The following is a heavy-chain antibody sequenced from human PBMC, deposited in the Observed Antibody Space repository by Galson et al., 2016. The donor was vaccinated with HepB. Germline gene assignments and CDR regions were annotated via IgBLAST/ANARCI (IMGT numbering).Heavy chain of an antibody. CDR3: ARHHGSGSYWDYFDY. CDR2: ISTRSSYI. J-gene: IGHJ4*02. D-gene: IGHD3-10*01. V-gene: IGHV3-21*04. Sequence: LRLSCAASGFSFSNSGMSWVRQAPGKGLEWVSSISTRSSYIYYADSVKGRFTISRDNAKNSLYLQMNSLRAEDTAVYYCARHHGSGSYWDYFDYWGQGTLVTVSS. CDR1: GFSFSNSG.